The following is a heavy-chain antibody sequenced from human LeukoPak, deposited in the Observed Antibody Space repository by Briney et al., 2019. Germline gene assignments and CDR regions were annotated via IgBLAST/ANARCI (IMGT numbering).Heavy chain of an antibody. CDR2: IYYSGST. CDR3: AKSNGYGLVDI. D-gene: IGHD3-10*01. CDR1: GGSISSYY. J-gene: IGHJ3*02. V-gene: IGHV4-59*12. Sequence: PSQTLSLTCTVSGGSISSYYWSWIRQPPGKGLEWIGYIYYSGSTNYNPSLKSRVTISLDTSRNQFSLKLNSVTAADTAVYYCAKSNGYGLVDIWGQGTMVTVSS.